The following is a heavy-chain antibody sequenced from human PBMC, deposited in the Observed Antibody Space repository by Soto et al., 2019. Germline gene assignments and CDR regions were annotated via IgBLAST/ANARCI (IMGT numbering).Heavy chain of an antibody. CDR2: ISYSGNT. Sequence: PSETLSLTCTVSGGSISSDNWSWIRQSPGKGLEWIGYISYSGNTNYNPSLKSLVTISVDTSKKQFSLKLRSVPAADTAVYYCARLFSGSSLFDYWGQGMLVTAPQ. D-gene: IGHD1-26*01. J-gene: IGHJ4*02. CDR1: GGSISSDN. V-gene: IGHV4-59*01. CDR3: ARLFSGSSLFDY.